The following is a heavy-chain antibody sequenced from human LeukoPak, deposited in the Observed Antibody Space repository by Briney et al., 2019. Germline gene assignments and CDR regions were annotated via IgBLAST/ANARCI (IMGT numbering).Heavy chain of an antibody. CDR1: GGSISSSSYY. CDR3: ARVNRGLLLWFGELLHNFDY. CDR2: IYYSGST. V-gene: IGHV4-39*07. Sequence: SETLSLTCTVSGGSISSSSYYWGWIRQPPGKGLEWIGSIYYSGSTYYNPSLKSRVTISVDTSKNQFSLKLSSVTAADTAVYYCARVNRGLLLWFGELLHNFDYWGQGTLVTVSS. D-gene: IGHD3-10*01. J-gene: IGHJ4*02.